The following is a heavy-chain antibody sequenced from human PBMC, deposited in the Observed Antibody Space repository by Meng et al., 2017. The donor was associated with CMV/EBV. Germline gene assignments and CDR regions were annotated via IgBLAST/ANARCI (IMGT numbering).Heavy chain of an antibody. D-gene: IGHD3-3*01. Sequence: GESLKISCTASGFTFGDYAMSWVRQAPGKGLEWVGFTRSKAYGGTTEYAASVKGRFTISRDDSKSIAYLQMNSLKTEDTAVYYCTRSPFGVVVWFDPWGQGTLVTVSS. CDR2: TRSKAYGGTT. J-gene: IGHJ5*02. CDR3: TRSPFGVVVWFDP. V-gene: IGHV3-49*04. CDR1: GFTFGDYA.